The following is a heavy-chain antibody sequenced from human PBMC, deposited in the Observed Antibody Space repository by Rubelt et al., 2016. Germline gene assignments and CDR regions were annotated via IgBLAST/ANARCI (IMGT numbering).Heavy chain of an antibody. CDR1: GDSISTNNW. Sequence: QVQLQESGPGLVKPSGTLSLICAVSGDSISTNNWWTWVRQSPGKGLEWIGEIFHRGTTNNNPSLNSRVTISLDKSKNQYALSPTSLTAADTAVYYCASRDGYNYPPESWGQGTLVTVSS. V-gene: IGHV4-4*02. J-gene: IGHJ5*02. CDR3: ASRDGYNYPPES. CDR2: IFHRGTT. D-gene: IGHD5-24*01.